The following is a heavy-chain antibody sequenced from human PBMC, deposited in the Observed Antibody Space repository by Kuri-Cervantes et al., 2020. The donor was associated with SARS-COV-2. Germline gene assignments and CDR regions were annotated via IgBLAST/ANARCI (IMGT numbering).Heavy chain of an antibody. CDR3: ARQMMSSITIFGVVITRNWFDP. CDR2: IYYSGST. D-gene: IGHD3-3*01. J-gene: IGHJ5*02. Sequence: SETLSLTCAVYGGSFSGYYWSWIRQPPGKGLEWIGSIYYSGSTYYNPSLKSQVTISVDTSKNQFSLKLSSVTAADTAVYYCARQMMSSITIFGVVITRNWFDPWGQGTLVTVSS. V-gene: IGHV4-34*01. CDR1: GGSFSGYY.